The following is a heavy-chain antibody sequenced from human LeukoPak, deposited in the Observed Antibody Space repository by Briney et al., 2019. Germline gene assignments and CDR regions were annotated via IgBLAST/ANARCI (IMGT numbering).Heavy chain of an antibody. D-gene: IGHD6-25*01. V-gene: IGHV4-39*07. CDR2: VYRSGST. J-gene: IGHJ3*01. CDR1: GGSITSTFYY. Sequence: PSETLSLTCTVSGGSITSTFYYWGWIRQPPGQGLEWIGYVYRSGSTFYNPSLHSRVVMSLDKSNNRFSLQLHSVTAADTAMYFCARNVGLAAATAAGAFDVWGQGTMVTVSS. CDR3: ARNVGLAAATAAGAFDV.